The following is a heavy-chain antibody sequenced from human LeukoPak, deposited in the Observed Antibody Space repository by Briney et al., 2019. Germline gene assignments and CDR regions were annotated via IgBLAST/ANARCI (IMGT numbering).Heavy chain of an antibody. J-gene: IGHJ6*03. CDR1: GGSISSSSYY. CDR2: IYYSGST. Sequence: SETMSLTCTVSGGSISSSSYYWGWIRQPPGKGLEWIGSIYYSGSTYYNPSLKSRVTISVDTSKNQFSLKLNSVTAADTAVYYCARQNLYGDTYYYYYYMDVWGKGTTVTVSS. D-gene: IGHD4-17*01. V-gene: IGHV4-39*01. CDR3: ARQNLYGDTYYYYYYMDV.